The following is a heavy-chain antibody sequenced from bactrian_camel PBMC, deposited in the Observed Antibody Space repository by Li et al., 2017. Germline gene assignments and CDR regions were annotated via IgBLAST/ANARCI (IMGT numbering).Heavy chain of an antibody. CDR2: VTTAGYQT. J-gene: IGHJ4*01. CDR3: AARGPYCYTKLSVRDLTY. V-gene: IGHV3S42*01. D-gene: IGHD2*01. CDR1: GYTSSFYC. Sequence: VQLVESGGGSVQVGGSLRLSCAASGYTSSFYCMGWFRQTPGKEREGIASVTTAGYQTTYADSVKGRFTISQDKPKNTVYLQMNSLKPEDTAMYYCAARGPYCYTKLSVRDLTYWGQGTQVTVS.